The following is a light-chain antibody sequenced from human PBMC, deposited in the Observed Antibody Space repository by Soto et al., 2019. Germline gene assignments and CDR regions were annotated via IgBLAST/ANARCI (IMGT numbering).Light chain of an antibody. CDR1: QSINTY. CDR2: GAS. J-gene: IGKJ1*01. CDR3: QESYSPLWGK. V-gene: IGKV1-39*01. Sequence: DIQMTQSPSSLSASVGDRVTITCQTSQSINTYLNWYQQKTGKAPKLLIYGASSLQSGVPLRFSGSGSGTDFTLIIRSLEPEDLATYYCQESYSPLWGKCGQGTKVEIK.